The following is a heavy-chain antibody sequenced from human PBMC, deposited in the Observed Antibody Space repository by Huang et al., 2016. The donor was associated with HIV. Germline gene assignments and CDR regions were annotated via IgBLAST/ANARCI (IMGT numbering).Heavy chain of an antibody. CDR2: INTHTGNP. CDR3: ARGLYSSSWAPFDY. CDR1: GYTFTSYA. V-gene: IGHV7-4-1*02. D-gene: IGHD6-13*01. Sequence: QVQLVQSGSELKKPGASVKVSCQASGYTFTSYAMNWWRQAPGQGREWMGWINTHTGNPTYAQGFTGRFVFSLDTSVSTAYLQISSLKAEDTAVYYCARGLYSSSWAPFDYWGQGTLVTVSS. J-gene: IGHJ4*02.